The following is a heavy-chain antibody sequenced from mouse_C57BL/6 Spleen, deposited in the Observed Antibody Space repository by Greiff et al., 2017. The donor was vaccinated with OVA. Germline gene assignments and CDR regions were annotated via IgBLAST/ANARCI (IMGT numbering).Heavy chain of an antibody. D-gene: IGHD2-2*01. CDR2: ISSGSSTI. CDR3: ARGGYDVGYFDY. CDR1: GFTFSDYG. J-gene: IGHJ2*01. V-gene: IGHV5-17*01. Sequence: EVKLVESGGGLVKPGGSLKLSCAASGFTFSDYGMHWVRPAPEKGLEWVAYISSGSSTIYYADTVKGRFTISRDNAKKTLFLQMTSLGSEDTAMYYCARGGYDVGYFDYWGQGTTLTVSS.